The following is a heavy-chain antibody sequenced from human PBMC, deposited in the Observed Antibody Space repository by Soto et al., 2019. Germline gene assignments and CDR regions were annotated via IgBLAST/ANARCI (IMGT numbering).Heavy chain of an antibody. CDR2: INHSGST. CDR1: GGSFSGYC. D-gene: IGHD2-2*01. Sequence: SETLSLACAVYGGSFSGYCWSWIRQPPGKGLEWIGEINHSGSTNYNPSLKSRVTISVDTSKNQFSLKLSSVTAADTAVYYCARGDDIVVVPYGMDVWGQGTTVTVSS. V-gene: IGHV4-34*01. CDR3: ARGDDIVVVPYGMDV. J-gene: IGHJ6*02.